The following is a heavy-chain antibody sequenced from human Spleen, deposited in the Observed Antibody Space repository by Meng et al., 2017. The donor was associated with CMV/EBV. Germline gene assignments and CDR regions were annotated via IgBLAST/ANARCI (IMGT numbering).Heavy chain of an antibody. CDR1: GFTFSSYA. Sequence: GGSLRFSCAASGFTFSSYAMSWVRQAPGRGLEWVSVIYSGGSSTYYADSVKGRFTISRDNSKNTLYLQMNSLRAEDTAVYYCAKDNGPYDFWSARGQGTLVTVS. CDR3: AKDNGPYDFWSA. D-gene: IGHD3-3*01. J-gene: IGHJ4*02. CDR2: IYSGGSST. V-gene: IGHV3-23*03.